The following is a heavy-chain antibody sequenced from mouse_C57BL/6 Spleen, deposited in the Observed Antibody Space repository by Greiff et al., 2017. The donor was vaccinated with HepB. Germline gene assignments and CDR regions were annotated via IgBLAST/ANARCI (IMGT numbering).Heavy chain of an antibody. Sequence: DVKLVESGPELVKPGASVKISCKASGYSFTGYYMNWVKQSPEKSLEWIGEINPSTGGTTYNQKFKAKATLTVDKSSSTAYMQLKSLTSEDSAVYYCARRGYYYGSSYYAMDYWGQGTSVTVSS. D-gene: IGHD1-1*01. CDR1: GYSFTGYY. J-gene: IGHJ4*01. CDR3: ARRGYYYGSSYYAMDY. CDR2: INPSTGGT. V-gene: IGHV1-42*01.